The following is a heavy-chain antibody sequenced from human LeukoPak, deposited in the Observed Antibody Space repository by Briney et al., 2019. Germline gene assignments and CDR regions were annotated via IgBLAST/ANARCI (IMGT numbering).Heavy chain of an antibody. J-gene: IGHJ4*02. D-gene: IGHD3-9*01. Sequence: ASETLSLTCTVSGYSISNGYYWGWIRQPPGKGLEWIGSMYYSGSTSYNPSLKSRVTISVDTSKKQFSLKLSSVTAADTAVYYCARGYYDILAGYYISYFDYWGQGTLVTVSS. V-gene: IGHV4-38-2*02. CDR1: GYSISNGYY. CDR3: ARGYYDILAGYYISYFDY. CDR2: MYYSGST.